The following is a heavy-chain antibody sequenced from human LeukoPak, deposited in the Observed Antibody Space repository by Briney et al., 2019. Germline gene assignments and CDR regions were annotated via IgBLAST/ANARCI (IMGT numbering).Heavy chain of an antibody. J-gene: IGHJ4*02. V-gene: IGHV4-4*07. CDR2: IYTSGST. CDR3: ARGGPDIVASLFDY. Sequence: SETLSLTCTVSGGSISSYYWSWIRQPAGKGLEWIGRIYTSGSTNYNPSLKSRVTMSVDTSENQFSLKLSSVTAADTAVYYCARGGPDIVASLFDYWGQGTLVTVSS. CDR1: GGSISSYY. D-gene: IGHD2-15*01.